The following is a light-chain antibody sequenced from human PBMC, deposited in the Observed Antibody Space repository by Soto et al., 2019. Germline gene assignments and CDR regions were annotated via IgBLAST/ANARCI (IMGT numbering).Light chain of an antibody. V-gene: IGKV3-20*01. CDR3: QQYGRT. J-gene: IGKJ1*01. CDR2: GTS. Sequence: EIVLTQSPGTLSLSPGERATLSCRASQSVSSSHLAWYQQKPGQAPRLLIYGTSSRATAIQDRFSGSGSGTDFTLTISRLEPEDFAVYYCQQYGRTFGQGTKVEIK. CDR1: QSVSSSH.